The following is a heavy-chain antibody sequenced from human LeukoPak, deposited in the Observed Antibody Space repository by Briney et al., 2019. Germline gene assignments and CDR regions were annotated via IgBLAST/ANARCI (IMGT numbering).Heavy chain of an antibody. J-gene: IGHJ3*02. CDR3: AREVDYDFWSGQSPEAAFDI. CDR1: GYTFTSYY. V-gene: IGHV1-46*01. Sequence: ASVKVSCKASGYTFTSYYMHWVRQAPGQGLEWMGIINPNGGSTSYAQKFQGRVTMTRDTSTSTVYMELSSLRSEDTAVYYCAREVDYDFWSGQSPEAAFDIWGQGTMVTVSS. CDR2: INPNGGST. D-gene: IGHD3-3*01.